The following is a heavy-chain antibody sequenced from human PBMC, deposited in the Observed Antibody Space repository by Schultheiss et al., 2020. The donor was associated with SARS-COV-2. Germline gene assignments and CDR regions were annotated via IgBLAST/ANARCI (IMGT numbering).Heavy chain of an antibody. CDR1: GGSISSGGYY. V-gene: IGHV4-31*03. J-gene: IGHJ1*01. D-gene: IGHD3-22*01. CDR2: IYYSGST. CDR3: ARSGGYYYDTTGSSFYFKH. Sequence: SETLSLTCTVSGGSISSGGYYWSWIRQHPGKGLEWIGYIYYSGSTYYNPSLKSRVIISVDTSKNQFSLKLNSVTAADTAVYYCARSGGYYYDTTGSSFYFKHWGQGIPVTVSS.